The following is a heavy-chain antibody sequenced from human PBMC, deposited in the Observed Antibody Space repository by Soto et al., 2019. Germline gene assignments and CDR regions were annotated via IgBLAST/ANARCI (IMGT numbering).Heavy chain of an antibody. J-gene: IGHJ6*02. V-gene: IGHV3-64*01. Sequence: EVQLVESGGGLVQPGGSLRLSCAASGFTFSSYAMHWVRQAPGKGLEYVSAITSNGGNTDYASSVKGRFTISRDNSKNTLDLQMGSLRAEDMAVYYWARRITFGYGRDVWGQGTTVTVSS. CDR1: GFTFSSYA. CDR2: ITSNGGNT. CDR3: ARRITFGYGRDV. D-gene: IGHD3-16*01.